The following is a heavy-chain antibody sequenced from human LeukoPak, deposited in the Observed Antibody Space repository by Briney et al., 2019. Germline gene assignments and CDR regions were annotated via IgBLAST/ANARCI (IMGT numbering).Heavy chain of an antibody. V-gene: IGHV4-34*01. CDR3: ARATIPRGLSPGRYFQH. D-gene: IGHD5-12*01. CDR2: INHSGST. CDR1: GGSFSGYY. Sequence: SETLSLTCAVYGGSFSGYYWSWIRQPPVKGLEWIGEINHSGSTNYNPSLKSRVTIPVDTSKNQFSLKLSSVTAADTAVYYCARATIPRGLSPGRYFQHWGQGTLVTVSS. J-gene: IGHJ1*01.